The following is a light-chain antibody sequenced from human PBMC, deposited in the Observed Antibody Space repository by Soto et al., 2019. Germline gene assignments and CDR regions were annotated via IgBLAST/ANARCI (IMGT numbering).Light chain of an antibody. J-gene: IGLJ3*02. CDR1: SNDVGGFNY. Sequence: QSALTQPASVSGSPGQSITISCTGTSNDVGGFNYVSWYQQHPGKAPKLIIYEVSNRPSGVSNRFSGSKSGNTASLTSSGLQAEDEADYYCNSYTSSSARVFGGGTKLTVL. CDR3: NSYTSSSARV. V-gene: IGLV2-14*01. CDR2: EVS.